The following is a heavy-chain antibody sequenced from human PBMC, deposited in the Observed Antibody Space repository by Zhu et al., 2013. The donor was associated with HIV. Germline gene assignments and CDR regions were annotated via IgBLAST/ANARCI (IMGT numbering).Heavy chain of an antibody. V-gene: IGHV1-69*01. CDR1: GGTFSSYA. Sequence: QVQLVQSGAEVKKPGSSVKVSCKASGGTFSSYAISWVRQAPGQGLEWMGEIIPIFGTANYAQKFQGRVTITADESTSTAYMELSSLRSEDTAIYYCAFHPRGGGDEESWGQGTLVTISS. CDR2: IIPIFGTA. J-gene: IGHJ4*02. CDR3: AFHPRGGGDEES. D-gene: IGHD2-21*01.